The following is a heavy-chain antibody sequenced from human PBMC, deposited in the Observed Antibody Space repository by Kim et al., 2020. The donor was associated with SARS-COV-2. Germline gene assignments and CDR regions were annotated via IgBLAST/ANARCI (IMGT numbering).Heavy chain of an antibody. CDR3: AREDIVVVPAGGRVASYGMDV. J-gene: IGHJ6*02. Sequence: GGSLRLSCAASGFTFSSYAMHWVRQAPGKGLEWVAVISYDGSNKYYADSVKGRFTISRDNSKNTLYLQMNSLRAEDTAVYYCAREDIVVVPAGGRVASYGMDVWGQGTTVTVSS. CDR1: GFTFSSYA. V-gene: IGHV3-30-3*01. D-gene: IGHD2-2*01. CDR2: ISYDGSNK.